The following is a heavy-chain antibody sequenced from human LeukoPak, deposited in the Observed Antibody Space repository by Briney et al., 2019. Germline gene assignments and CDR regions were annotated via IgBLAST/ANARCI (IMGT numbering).Heavy chain of an antibody. CDR3: AKDQGDGYNFWDY. CDR2: ISSGSSYI. D-gene: IGHD5-24*01. Sequence: GGSLRLSCAASGFTFSRYTMNWVRQAPGKGLEWVSSISSGSSYIYYADSVKGRFTISRDNAKNSLYLQMNSLRAEDTAVYYCAKDQGDGYNFWDYWGQGTLVTVSS. V-gene: IGHV3-21*01. J-gene: IGHJ4*02. CDR1: GFTFSRYT.